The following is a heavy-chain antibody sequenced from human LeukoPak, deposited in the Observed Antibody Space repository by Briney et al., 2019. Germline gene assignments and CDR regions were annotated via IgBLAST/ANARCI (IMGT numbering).Heavy chain of an antibody. D-gene: IGHD6-13*01. J-gene: IGHJ4*02. Sequence: SQTLSLTCTVSGGSISSGDYYWSWIRQPPGKGLEWIGYIYYSGSTNYNPSLKSRVTISVDTSKNQFSLKLSSVTAADTAVYYCARSWYRGRYFDYWGQGTLVTVSS. CDR3: ARSWYRGRYFDY. CDR1: GGSISSGDYY. CDR2: IYYSGST. V-gene: IGHV4-61*08.